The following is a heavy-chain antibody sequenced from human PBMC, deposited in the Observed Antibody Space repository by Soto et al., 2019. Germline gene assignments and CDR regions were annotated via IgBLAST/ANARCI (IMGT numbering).Heavy chain of an antibody. CDR3: AREIRLSGYSSSSFDY. V-gene: IGHV4-59*01. CDR2: VYYSGST. CDR1: GVSISSYY. J-gene: IGHJ4*02. D-gene: IGHD6-6*01. Sequence: SETLSLTCTVSGVSISSYYWSWIRQPPGKGLEWIGYVYYSGSTDYNPSLKSRVTISVDTSKNQFSLKLTSATAADTAVYYCAREIRLSGYSSSSFDYWGKGTLVT.